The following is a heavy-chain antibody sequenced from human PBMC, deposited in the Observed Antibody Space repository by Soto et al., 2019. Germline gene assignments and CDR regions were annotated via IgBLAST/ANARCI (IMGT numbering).Heavy chain of an antibody. CDR3: ARVRDFGVVIPGNDAFDI. Sequence: ASVKVSCKASGYTFGRYGLSWVRQAPGQGLEWMGWISAYNGNTNYAQKLQGRVTMTTDTSTSTAYMELRSLRSDDTAVYYCARVRDFGVVIPGNDAFDIWGQGTMVTVSS. V-gene: IGHV1-18*01. J-gene: IGHJ3*02. D-gene: IGHD3-3*01. CDR1: GYTFGRYG. CDR2: ISAYNGNT.